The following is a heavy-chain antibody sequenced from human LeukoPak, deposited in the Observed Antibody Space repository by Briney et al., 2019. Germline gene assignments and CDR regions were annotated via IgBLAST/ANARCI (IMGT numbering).Heavy chain of an antibody. Sequence: PGGSLRLSCVASGFTFRDYYMSWIRRAPGKGLEWVSYISSSSSYIDYADSVKGRFTISRDNAKNSLHLQMKSLRAEDTAVYYCATPTRGYSYGYLYYGMDVWGQGTTVTVSS. J-gene: IGHJ6*02. CDR2: ISSSSSYI. D-gene: IGHD5-18*01. CDR1: GFTFRDYY. CDR3: ATPTRGYSYGYLYYGMDV. V-gene: IGHV3-11*03.